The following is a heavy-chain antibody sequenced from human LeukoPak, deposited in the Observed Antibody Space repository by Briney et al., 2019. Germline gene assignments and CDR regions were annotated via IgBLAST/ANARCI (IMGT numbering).Heavy chain of an antibody. CDR1: GFTFSGYD. CDR3: TRDQTPYY. J-gene: IGHJ4*02. V-gene: IGHV3-49*04. Sequence: GGSLRLSCAASGFTFSGYDMNWVRQAPGKGLEWVGFIRSKVYGGTPEYAASVKGRFTISRDDSKGIAYLQMNSLKTEDTAVYYCTRDQTPYYWGQGTLVTVSS. CDR2: IRSKVYGGTP.